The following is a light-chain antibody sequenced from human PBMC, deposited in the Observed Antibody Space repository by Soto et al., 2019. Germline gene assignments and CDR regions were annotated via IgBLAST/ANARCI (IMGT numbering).Light chain of an antibody. J-gene: IGKJ3*01. CDR1: QGISSY. V-gene: IGKV1-27*01. Sequence: DIQMTQSPSSLSASVGDRVTITCRASQGISSYLAWYQQKPGKVPKLLIPAASTLQSGVPSRFSGGGSGTHFTLTISSLQPEDVATYYCQKYSGAPFTFGPGTKVDIK. CDR3: QKYSGAPFT. CDR2: AAS.